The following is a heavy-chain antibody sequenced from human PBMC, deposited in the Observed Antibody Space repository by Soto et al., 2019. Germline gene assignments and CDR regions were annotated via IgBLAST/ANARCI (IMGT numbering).Heavy chain of an antibody. D-gene: IGHD6-6*01. CDR3: ARDQSSSYFGY. Sequence: GGSLRLSCAPSGFTFSSYCMHLVRQAPGKGLEWVAVIWYDGSNKYYADSVKGRFTISRDNSKNTLYLQMNGLRPEDTAVDYCARDQSSSYFGYWGQGTLVTVSS. J-gene: IGHJ4*02. CDR1: GFTFSSYC. CDR2: IWYDGSNK. V-gene: IGHV3-33*01.